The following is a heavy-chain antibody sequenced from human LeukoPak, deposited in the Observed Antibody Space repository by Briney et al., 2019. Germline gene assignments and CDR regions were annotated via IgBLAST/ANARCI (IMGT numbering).Heavy chain of an antibody. CDR3: ARPNNYYDDNGYYNYFDP. CDR2: ISANSGKT. CDR1: GYTFSSHG. J-gene: IGHJ5*02. Sequence: GASVKVSCKTSGYTFSSHGITWVRQAPGQGLEWMGWISANSGKTYYAQKFQGRVTMTTDISTSTAYMELRSLRSDDTAVYYCARPNNYYDDNGYYNYFDPWGQGTLVTVSS. D-gene: IGHD3-22*01. V-gene: IGHV1-18*01.